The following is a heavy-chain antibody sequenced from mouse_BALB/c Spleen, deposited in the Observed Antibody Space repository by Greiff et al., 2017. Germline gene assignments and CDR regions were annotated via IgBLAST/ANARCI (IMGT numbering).Heavy chain of an antibody. CDR1: GFTFSSYG. D-gene: IGHD1-1*01. CDR3: ARNNSLDYAMDY. V-gene: IGHV5-6*01. CDR2: ISSGGSYT. Sequence: EVKLMESGGDLVTPGGSLKLSCAASGFTFSSYGMSWVRQTPDKRLEWVATISSGGSYTYYPDSVKGRFTISRDNAKNTLYLQMSSLKSEDTAMYYCARNNSLDYAMDYWGQGTSVTVSS. J-gene: IGHJ4*01.